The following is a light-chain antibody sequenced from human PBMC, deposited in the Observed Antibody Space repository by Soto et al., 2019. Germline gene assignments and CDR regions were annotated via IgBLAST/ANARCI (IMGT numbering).Light chain of an antibody. Sequence: EIVMTQSPATLSVSPGERSTLSCRASQSVNSNLAWYQQKPGQAPRLLIYDASTRATGIPARFSGSGSGTEFTLTISSLQSEDFAVYCCQQYDDWPPTYTFGQGTKLEIK. CDR3: QQYDDWPPTYT. J-gene: IGKJ2*01. CDR2: DAS. CDR1: QSVNSN. V-gene: IGKV3-15*01.